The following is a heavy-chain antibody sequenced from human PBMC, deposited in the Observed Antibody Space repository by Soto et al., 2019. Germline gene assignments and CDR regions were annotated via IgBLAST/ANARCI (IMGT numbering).Heavy chain of an antibody. CDR1: GGTFSSYA. CDR2: IIPILGIA. J-gene: IGHJ4*02. V-gene: IGHV1-69*10. Sequence: ASVKVSCKASGGTFSSYAISWVRQAPGQGLEWMGGIIPILGIANYAQKFQDRVTITADKSTSTAYMELSSLRSEDTAVYYCARADHDFWSGYYDYWGQGTLVTVSS. D-gene: IGHD3-3*01. CDR3: ARADHDFWSGYYDY.